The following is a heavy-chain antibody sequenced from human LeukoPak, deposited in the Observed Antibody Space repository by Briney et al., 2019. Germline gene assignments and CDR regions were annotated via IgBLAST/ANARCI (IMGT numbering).Heavy chain of an antibody. Sequence: GGSLRLSCAASGFTFSDYYMTWFRQAPGKGLEWLSYITNSGSTGYYADSVKGRFTISRDNAKNSLYLQMNSLRVEDTAVYYCARVPASSARYYYYYYMDVWGKGTTVTVSS. CDR2: ITNSGSTG. V-gene: IGHV3-11*01. CDR3: ARVPASSARYYYYYYMDV. D-gene: IGHD6-6*01. J-gene: IGHJ6*03. CDR1: GFTFSDYY.